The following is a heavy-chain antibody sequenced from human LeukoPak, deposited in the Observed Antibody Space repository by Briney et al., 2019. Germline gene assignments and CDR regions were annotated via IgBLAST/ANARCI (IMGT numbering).Heavy chain of an antibody. CDR3: ARDPGQYQVGGDGYFDY. CDR2: IYYSGST. Sequence: SETLSLTCTVSGGSISSYYWSWIRQPPGKGLEWIGYIYYSGSTNYNPSLKSRVTISVDTSKNQFSLKLSSVTAADTAVYYCARDPGQYQVGGDGYFDYWGQGTLVTVSS. V-gene: IGHV4-59*01. J-gene: IGHJ4*02. D-gene: IGHD2-2*01. CDR1: GGSISSYY.